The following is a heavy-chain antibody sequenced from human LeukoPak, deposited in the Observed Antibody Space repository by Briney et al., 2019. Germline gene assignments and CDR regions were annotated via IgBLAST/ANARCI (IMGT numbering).Heavy chain of an antibody. D-gene: IGHD2-15*01. V-gene: IGHV4-39*07. Sequence: SETLSLTCTVSGGFISSSSYYWGWIRQPPGKGLEWIGSLYYNGSIYCNPSLKSRVTISVDTSKNQFSLKLSSVTAADTAMYYCARATRVAIFDYWGQGTLVTVSS. CDR2: LYYNGSI. J-gene: IGHJ4*02. CDR1: GGFISSSSYY. CDR3: ARATRVAIFDY.